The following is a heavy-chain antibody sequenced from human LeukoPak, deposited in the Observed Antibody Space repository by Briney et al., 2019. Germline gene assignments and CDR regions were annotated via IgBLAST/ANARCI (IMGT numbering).Heavy chain of an antibody. CDR3: AKSSSSSLLGY. D-gene: IGHD6-6*01. J-gene: IGHJ4*02. V-gene: IGHV3-23*01. CDR1: GFTFSSYA. CDR2: ISGSGGST. Sequence: GGSLRLSCAASGFTFSSYAMSWVRQAPGKGLEWVSGISGSGGSTHYADSVKGRFTISRDNSKNTLYQQMNSLRAEDTAVYYCAKSSSSSLLGYWGQGTLVTVSS.